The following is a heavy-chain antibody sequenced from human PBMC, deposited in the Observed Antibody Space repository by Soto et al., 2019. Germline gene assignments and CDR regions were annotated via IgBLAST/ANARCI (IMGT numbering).Heavy chain of an antibody. CDR1: GFLVNSAY. CDR3: ARSGYSFAWGY. D-gene: IGHD5-18*01. Sequence: EVQLVESGGGLIPPGGSLRLSCAASGFLVNSAYMTWVRQAPGKGLEWLSMINSDGSTLYAESVKGRFTISRDNSKNRLDLQMSSLRAEDTAMYDCARSGYSFAWGYWGQGTLVIVTS. CDR2: INSDGST. V-gene: IGHV3-53*01. J-gene: IGHJ4*02.